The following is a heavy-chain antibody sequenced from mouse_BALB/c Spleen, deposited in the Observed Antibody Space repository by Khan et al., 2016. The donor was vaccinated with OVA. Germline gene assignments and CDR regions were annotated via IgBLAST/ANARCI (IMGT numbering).Heavy chain of an antibody. CDR2: ISTYYGHA. Sequence: VELVESGAELVRPGVSVKISCKGSGYTFTDFTMHWVKQSHAMSLEWIGVISTYYGHATYNQKFKDKATMTVDKSSSTAYMELARLTSEDSAICYCTRGGGGNRFAYWGQGTLVTVSA. J-gene: IGHJ3*01. CDR3: TRGGGGNRFAY. V-gene: IGHV1S137*01. CDR1: GYTFTDFT.